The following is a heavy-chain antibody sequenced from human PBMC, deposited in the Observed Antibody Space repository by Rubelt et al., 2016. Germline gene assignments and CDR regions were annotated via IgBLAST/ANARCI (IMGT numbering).Heavy chain of an antibody. CDR3: ARVSGWYRAPGQDFDY. D-gene: IGHD6-19*01. J-gene: IGHJ4*02. CDR1: GGSFSGYY. Sequence: QVQLQQWGAGLLKPSETLSLTCAVYGGSFSGYYWSWIRQPPGKGLEWIGEITHSGSTNYNPSLKSRVTLSVDTAKNQLSLKLSSVTAADTTVYYCARVSGWYRAPGQDFDYWGQGTLVTVSS. CDR2: ITHSGST. V-gene: IGHV4-34*01.